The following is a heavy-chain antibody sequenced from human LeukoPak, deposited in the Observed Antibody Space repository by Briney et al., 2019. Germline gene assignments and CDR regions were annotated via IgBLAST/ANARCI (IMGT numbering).Heavy chain of an antibody. V-gene: IGHV4-59*01. Sequence: PSETLSLTCTVSGGSISSYYWSWIRQPPGKGLEWIGYIYYSGSTSYNPSLKSRVTISVDTSKNQFSLKLGSVTAADTAVYYCATTFYDSSAPDAFDIWGQGAMVTVSS. CDR2: IYYSGST. D-gene: IGHD3-22*01. CDR1: GGSISSYY. J-gene: IGHJ3*02. CDR3: ATTFYDSSAPDAFDI.